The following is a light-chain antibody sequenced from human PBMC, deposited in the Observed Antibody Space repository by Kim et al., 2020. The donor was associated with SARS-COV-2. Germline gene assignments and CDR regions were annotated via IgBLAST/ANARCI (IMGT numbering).Light chain of an antibody. CDR3: SSYTSSSTV. CDR2: DVS. V-gene: IGLV2-14*03. J-gene: IGLJ2*01. CDR1: SSDVGGYNY. Sequence: PGQSNTISCTGTSSDVGGYNYVSWYQQHPGKAPKLMIYDVSNRPSGVSNRFSGSKSGNTASLTISGLQAEDEADYYCSSYTSSSTVFGGGTQLTVL.